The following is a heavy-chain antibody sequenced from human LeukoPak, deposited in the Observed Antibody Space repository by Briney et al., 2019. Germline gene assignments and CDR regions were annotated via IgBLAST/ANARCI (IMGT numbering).Heavy chain of an antibody. CDR3: ARAVRGSGYSREAFNI. Sequence: GGSLRLSCAASGFTFSSYWMTWVRQAPGKGLEWVANIRQDGSEKYYVDSVEGRFTISRDNAKNTLYLQMNSLRAEDTAVYYCARAVRGSGYSREAFNIWGQGTMVTVSS. J-gene: IGHJ3*02. V-gene: IGHV3-7*03. CDR2: IRQDGSEK. D-gene: IGHD3-22*01. CDR1: GFTFSSYW.